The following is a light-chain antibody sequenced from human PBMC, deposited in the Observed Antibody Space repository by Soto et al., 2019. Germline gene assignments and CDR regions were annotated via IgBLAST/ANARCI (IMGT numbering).Light chain of an antibody. CDR1: SSDVGAYNY. CDR3: SSKRASSTLFV. V-gene: IGLV2-14*01. CDR2: EVT. Sequence: QSALTQPASVSGSPGQSITISCTGTSSDVGAYNYVSWYQHHPGKVPKLLIYEVTNRPSGVSDRFSGSKSGNTASLTISGLQAEDEADSYCSSKRASSTLFVFGTGTKVTVL. J-gene: IGLJ1*01.